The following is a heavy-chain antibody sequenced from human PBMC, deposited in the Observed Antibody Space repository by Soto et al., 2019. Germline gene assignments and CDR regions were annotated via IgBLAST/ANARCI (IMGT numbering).Heavy chain of an antibody. CDR3: ARDLEFRDGNISHLDY. J-gene: IGHJ4*02. Sequence: QVQLVQSGAEVKKPGSSVKVSCKASGGTFSSHVFNWVRQAPGQGPEWMGGIMPIIGTANYAQKFQGRVTITTDESTSTAYMELSSLRYEATAVYYCARDLEFRDGNISHLDYWGQGTLVTVSS. V-gene: IGHV1-69*01. CDR1: GGTFSSHV. D-gene: IGHD3-10*01. CDR2: IMPIIGTA.